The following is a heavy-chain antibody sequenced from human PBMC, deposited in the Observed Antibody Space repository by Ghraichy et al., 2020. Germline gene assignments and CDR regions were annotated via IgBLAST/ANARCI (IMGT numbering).Heavy chain of an antibody. Sequence: SETLSLTCTVSGGSISSGDSSWSWIRQPPGKGLEWIGFIEYSGSIHYTPSLKSRVTISVDKSKNQFSLELSSVTVADTAVYYCARGREHYYDNSGYSYYYYYVDVWGEGTTVTVSS. D-gene: IGHD3-22*01. CDR2: IEYSGSI. J-gene: IGHJ6*03. V-gene: IGHV4-30-4*01. CDR3: ARGREHYYDNSGYSYYYYYVDV. CDR1: GGSISSGDSS.